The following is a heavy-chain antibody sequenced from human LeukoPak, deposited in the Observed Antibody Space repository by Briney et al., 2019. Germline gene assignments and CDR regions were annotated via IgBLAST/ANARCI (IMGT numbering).Heavy chain of an antibody. CDR2: ISYDGSNK. CDR3: ANRDEEGAFDI. CDR1: GFTFSSYA. V-gene: IGHV3-30-3*01. Sequence: PGGSLRLSCAASGFTFSSYAMHWARQAPGKGLEWVAVISYDGSNKYYADSVKGRFTISRDNSKNTLYLQMNSLRAEDTAVYYCANRDEEGAFDIWGQGTMVTVSS. J-gene: IGHJ3*02. D-gene: IGHD5-24*01.